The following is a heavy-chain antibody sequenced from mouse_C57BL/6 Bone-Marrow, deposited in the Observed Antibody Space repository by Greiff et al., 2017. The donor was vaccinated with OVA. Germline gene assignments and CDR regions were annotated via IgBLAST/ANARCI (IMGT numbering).Heavy chain of an antibody. D-gene: IGHD1-1*01. CDR2: IYPGSGST. J-gene: IGHJ1*03. CDR3: ARLGIRVVADEGYFDV. CDR1: GYTFTSYW. V-gene: IGHV1-55*01. Sequence: QVQLQQPGAELVKPGASVKMSCKASGYTFTSYWITWVKQRPGQGLEWIGDIYPGSGSTNYNEKFKSKATLTVDTSSSTAYMQLSSLTSEDSAVYYCARLGIRVVADEGYFDVWGTGTTVTVFS.